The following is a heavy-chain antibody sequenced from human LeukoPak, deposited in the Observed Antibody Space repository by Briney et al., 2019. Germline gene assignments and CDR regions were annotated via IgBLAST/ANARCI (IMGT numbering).Heavy chain of an antibody. Sequence: GASVTVSYMASGYTFTNYDINWVRLATGPGLEWTGWMNPNRGNTGYAQKFQGRVTMTRDMSTSTVYMELSSLRSEDTAVYYCARAGDSSSSNYYYYYYMDVWGKGTTVTVSS. V-gene: IGHV1-8*02. J-gene: IGHJ6*03. CDR1: GYTFTNYD. CDR2: MNPNRGNT. D-gene: IGHD6-6*01. CDR3: ARAGDSSSSNYYYYYYMDV.